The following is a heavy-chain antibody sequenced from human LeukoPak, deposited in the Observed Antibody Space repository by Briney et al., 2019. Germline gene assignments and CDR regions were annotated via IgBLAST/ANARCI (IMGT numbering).Heavy chain of an antibody. V-gene: IGHV3-30-3*01. Sequence: GGSLRLSCAASGFTFSIYAMHWVRQAPGRGLEWVAIISDDGNNEYYTDSVKGRFTISRDNPKDTLYLQMNSLRAEDTAVYYCARDEYCSSTSCYPSWFDPWGQGTLVTVSS. J-gene: IGHJ5*02. CDR2: ISDDGNNE. D-gene: IGHD2-2*01. CDR1: GFTFSIYA. CDR3: ARDEYCSSTSCYPSWFDP.